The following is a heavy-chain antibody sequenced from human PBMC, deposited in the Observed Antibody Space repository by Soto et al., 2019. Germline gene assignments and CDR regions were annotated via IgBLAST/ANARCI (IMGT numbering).Heavy chain of an antibody. V-gene: IGHV1-8*01. CDR1: GYTFTSYH. Sequence: QAQLVQSGAEVKKPGASVKVSCKGSGYTFTSYHINWVRQATGHGLEWMGWMNPNSGNTGYAQTLQGRVTMTWDTSISTAYMELSSLRFEDTAMYYCARGHISSTKNWLDPWGQGTLVTVSS. D-gene: IGHD6-6*01. CDR3: ARGHISSTKNWLDP. CDR2: MNPNSGNT. J-gene: IGHJ5*02.